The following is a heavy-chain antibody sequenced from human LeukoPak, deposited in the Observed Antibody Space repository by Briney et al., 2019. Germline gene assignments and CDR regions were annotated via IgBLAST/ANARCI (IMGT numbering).Heavy chain of an antibody. Sequence: SETLSLTCTVSGGSFSSGSYYWSWIRQPPGKGLEWIGYIYYSGSTNYNPSLKSRVTISVDTSKNQFSLKLSSVTAADTAVYYCARRGYDFWSGYRAFDYWGQGTLVTVSS. CDR3: ARRGYDFWSGYRAFDY. CDR1: GGSFSSGSYY. V-gene: IGHV4-61*01. J-gene: IGHJ4*02. CDR2: IYYSGST. D-gene: IGHD3-3*01.